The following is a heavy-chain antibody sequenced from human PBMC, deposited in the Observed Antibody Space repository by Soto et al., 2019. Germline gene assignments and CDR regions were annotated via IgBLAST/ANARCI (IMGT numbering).Heavy chain of an antibody. CDR3: ARYYLEAGMDY. CDR1: GGSISSYD. D-gene: IGHD6-19*01. J-gene: IGHJ4*02. Sequence: WETLSLTCTVSGGSISSYDWSWIRQPPGKGLEWIGDIYYSGSTNYNPSLKSRVTISVDTSKNQFSLKLSSVTAADTAVYYCARYYLEAGMDYWGQGTLVTVSS. CDR2: IYYSGST. V-gene: IGHV4-59*01.